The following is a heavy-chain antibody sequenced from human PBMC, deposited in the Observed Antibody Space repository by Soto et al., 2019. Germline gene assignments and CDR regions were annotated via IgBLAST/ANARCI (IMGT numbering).Heavy chain of an antibody. CDR3: ASQVVHKFDY. CDR2: IYYSGST. V-gene: IGHV4-39*01. Sequence: LSLTCTVSGGSISSSSYYWGWIRQPPGKGLEWIGSIYYSGSTYYNPSLKSRVTISVDTSKNQFSLKLSSVTAADTAVYCCASQVVHKFDYWGQGTLVTVSS. J-gene: IGHJ4*02. D-gene: IGHD6-6*01. CDR1: GGSISSSSYY.